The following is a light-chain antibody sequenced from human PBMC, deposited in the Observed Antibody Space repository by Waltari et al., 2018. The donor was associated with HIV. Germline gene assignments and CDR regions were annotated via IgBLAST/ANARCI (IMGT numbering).Light chain of an antibody. CDR3: TSYTSSNTLVI. Sequence: QSALTQPASVSGSPGQSITISCTGTSSDVGGYNYVSWYQQHPGKAPKLMIYHVSNRPSGVSNRFSGSKSGNTASLTISGLQAEDEAEYYCTSYTSSNTLVIFGGGTKLTVL. CDR2: HVS. J-gene: IGLJ2*01. CDR1: SSDVGGYNY. V-gene: IGLV2-14*03.